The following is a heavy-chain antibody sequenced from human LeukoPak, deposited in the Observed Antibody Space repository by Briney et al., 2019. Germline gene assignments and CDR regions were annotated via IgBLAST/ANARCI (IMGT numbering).Heavy chain of an antibody. D-gene: IGHD5-24*01. V-gene: IGHV4-39*07. Sequence: KSSETLSLTCTVSNASISSNTYYRAWIRQPPGKGLEYIGSINYRGSTYYNPSLKSRVTLSVDTSKNQFSLKLNSVTAADTAVYYCARRSYNSPFRYWGQGTLVTVSS. CDR3: ARRSYNSPFRY. CDR2: INYRGST. J-gene: IGHJ4*02. CDR1: NASISSNTYY.